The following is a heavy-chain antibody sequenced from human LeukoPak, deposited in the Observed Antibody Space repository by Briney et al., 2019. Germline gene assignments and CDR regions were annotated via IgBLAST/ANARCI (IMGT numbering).Heavy chain of an antibody. J-gene: IGHJ5*02. V-gene: IGHV1-46*01. CDR1: GYNFPSHY. Sequence: APMEVSFQASGYNFPSHYMHWGRQAPGPGLEWIGVINPSDDTKSYAQRFQGRVTMTRDTSTSTVYMELSSLRSEDTAVYYCARSGGGYNYGLEVSWGQGTLVTVSS. CDR3: ARSGGGYNYGLEVS. D-gene: IGHD5-18*01. CDR2: INPSDDTK.